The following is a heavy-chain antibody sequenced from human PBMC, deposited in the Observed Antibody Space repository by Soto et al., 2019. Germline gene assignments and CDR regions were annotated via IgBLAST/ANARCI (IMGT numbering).Heavy chain of an antibody. CDR1: GFTFSSYD. V-gene: IGHV3-13*01. J-gene: IGHJ4*02. CDR2: IGTAGDT. Sequence: PGGSLRLSCAASGFTFSSYDMHWVRQATGKGLEWVSAIGTAGDTYYPGSVKGRFTISRENAKNSLYLQMNSLRAEDTAVYYCARELYSSGPFDYWGQGTLVTVSS. CDR3: ARELYSSGPFDY. D-gene: IGHD6-19*01.